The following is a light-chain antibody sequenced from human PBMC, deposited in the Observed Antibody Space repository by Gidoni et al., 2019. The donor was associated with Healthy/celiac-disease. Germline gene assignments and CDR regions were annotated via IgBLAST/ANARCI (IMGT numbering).Light chain of an antibody. CDR3: QQFNSYPF. CDR2: DAS. Sequence: AIQLTQSPSSLSASLGDRVTITFRASQDISSALAWYQQKPGKAPKLLIYDASSLESGVPSRCSGSGSGTDFTLTISSLQPEDFATYYCQQFNSYPFFGPGTKVDIK. CDR1: QDISSA. J-gene: IGKJ3*01. V-gene: IGKV1-13*02.